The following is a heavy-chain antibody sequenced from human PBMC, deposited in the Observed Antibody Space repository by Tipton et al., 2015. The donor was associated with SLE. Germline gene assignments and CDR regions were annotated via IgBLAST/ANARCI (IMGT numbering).Heavy chain of an antibody. Sequence: TLSLTCTVSGGSISDYYWSWIRQPPGKGLEWIGETNENGRATYNPSLKSRVTISLDTSKNQFSLKLNSVTAADTALYYCARLVAADGSSYVFDIWGRGAMFTVSS. V-gene: IGHV4-34*01. CDR3: ARLVAADGSSYVFDI. CDR1: GGSISDYY. D-gene: IGHD6-13*01. CDR2: TNENGRA. J-gene: IGHJ3*02.